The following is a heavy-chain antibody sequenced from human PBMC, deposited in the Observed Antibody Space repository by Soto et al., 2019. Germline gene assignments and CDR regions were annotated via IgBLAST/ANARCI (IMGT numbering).Heavy chain of an antibody. CDR3: VTRHASVAPDY. J-gene: IGHJ4*01. Sequence: PGGSLRLSCSASGFTFSSCAMHWVRQAPGKGLEYFSAITSNWGSTYYTESMKGRFTISRDNSKNPLYLQMSTLRAEDTAVYYCVTRHASVAPDYWGQGTLVTVSS. CDR1: GFTFSSCA. V-gene: IGHV3-64D*06. CDR2: ITSNWGST. D-gene: IGHD6-19*01.